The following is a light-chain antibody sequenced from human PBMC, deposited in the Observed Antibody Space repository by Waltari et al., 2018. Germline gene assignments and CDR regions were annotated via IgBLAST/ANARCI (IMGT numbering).Light chain of an antibody. CDR3: QQRSNWPSIT. CDR2: DAS. Sequence: DIVLTQSPATLSLSPGERATLSCRASQSVSTYLAWYQQKPGQAPRLLIYDASNRATSIPARFSGSGSGTDFTLTISSLEPEDFAVYYCQQRSNWPSITFGQGTRLEIK. J-gene: IGKJ5*01. V-gene: IGKV3-11*01. CDR1: QSVSTY.